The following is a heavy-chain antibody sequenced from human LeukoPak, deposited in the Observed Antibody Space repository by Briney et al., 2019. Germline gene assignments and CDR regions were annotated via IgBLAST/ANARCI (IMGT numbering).Heavy chain of an antibody. Sequence: GGSLRLSCAASGLTFSSYGMSWVRQAPGKGREWVSAISGSGGSTYYADSVKGRFTISRDNSKNTLYLQMNSLRAEDTAVYYCAKEIYGDSTGGRFQHWGQGTLVTVSS. J-gene: IGHJ1*01. D-gene: IGHD4-17*01. CDR1: GLTFSSYG. V-gene: IGHV3-23*01. CDR3: AKEIYGDSTGGRFQH. CDR2: ISGSGGST.